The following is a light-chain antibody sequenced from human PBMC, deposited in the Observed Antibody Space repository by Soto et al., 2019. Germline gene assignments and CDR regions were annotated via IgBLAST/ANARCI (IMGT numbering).Light chain of an antibody. CDR1: QSVSSN. V-gene: IGKV3-15*01. CDR3: QQYNNWILT. Sequence: EIVLTQSPATLSVSPGERATLSCRASQSVSSNLAWYQKKTGQDPSPIIYGASTRATGIPARFSGIVSGTEFNLTLRRLQSEDCAVYEGQQYNNWILTFGQGTRLEIK. CDR2: GAS. J-gene: IGKJ5*01.